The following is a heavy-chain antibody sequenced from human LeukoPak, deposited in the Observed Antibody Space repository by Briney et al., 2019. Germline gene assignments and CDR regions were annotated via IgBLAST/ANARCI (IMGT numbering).Heavy chain of an antibody. D-gene: IGHD1-26*01. CDR3: ARDQGGLYDY. J-gene: IGHJ4*02. Sequence: PSETLSLICTASGGSISKFYWSWIRQSPGKGLEWIGNIYFTGTTKFSPSLKSRLTMSVDTSENRLSLNLSSVTAADTALYHCARDQGGLYDYWGPGIVVTVSS. CDR2: IYFTGTT. V-gene: IGHV4-59*01. CDR1: GGSISKFY.